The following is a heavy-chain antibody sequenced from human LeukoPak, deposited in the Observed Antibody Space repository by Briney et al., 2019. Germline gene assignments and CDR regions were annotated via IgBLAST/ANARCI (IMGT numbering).Heavy chain of an antibody. J-gene: IGHJ4*02. CDR2: IYPGDSDT. D-gene: IGHD3/OR15-3a*01. CDR1: GYSFTSYW. CDR3: ARHDRWTRQHIDY. V-gene: IGHV5-51*01. Sequence: GESLQISCKGSGYSFTSYWIGWVRQLPGKGLEGMGIIYPGDSDTRYSPSFQGQVTISADKSISTAYLQWSSLKASDTAMYYCARHDRWTRQHIDYWGQGTLVTVSS.